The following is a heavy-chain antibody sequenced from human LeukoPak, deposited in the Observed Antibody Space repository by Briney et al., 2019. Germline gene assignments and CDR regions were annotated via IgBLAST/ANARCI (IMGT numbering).Heavy chain of an antibody. CDR1: GFTLTSYA. V-gene: IGHV3-21*01. D-gene: IGHD3-22*01. Sequence: PGGSLRLSCAASGFTLTSYAMNWVRQAPGKGLEWVSSISSSSRDINYADSVKGRFTISRDNAKNSLYLQMNSLRDDDTAMYYCARCPQYYYDSRGCPFGYWGRGTLVTVSS. CDR3: ARCPQYYYDSRGCPFGY. CDR2: ISSSSRDI. J-gene: IGHJ4*02.